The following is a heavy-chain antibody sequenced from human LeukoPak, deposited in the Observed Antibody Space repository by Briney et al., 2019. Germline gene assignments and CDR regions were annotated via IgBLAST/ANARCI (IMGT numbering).Heavy chain of an antibody. CDR3: ARYVWGSYPTFEDY. CDR2: ISYSGST. Sequence: SETLSLTCTVYGGSISSYYWSWIRQPPGKGLEWIGYISYSGSTNYNPSLKSRVTISVDTSKNQFSLKLSSVTAADTAVYYCARYVWGSYPTFEDYWGQGTLVTVSS. CDR1: GGSISSYY. D-gene: IGHD3-16*02. V-gene: IGHV4-59*01. J-gene: IGHJ4*02.